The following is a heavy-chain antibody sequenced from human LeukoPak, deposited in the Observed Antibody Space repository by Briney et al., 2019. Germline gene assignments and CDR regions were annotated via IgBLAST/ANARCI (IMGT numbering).Heavy chain of an antibody. CDR2: ISAYNGNT. V-gene: IGHV1-18*01. CDR1: GYTFTSYG. CDR3: ARYYYDSSGYYYRWFDP. Sequence: ASVKVSCKASGYTFTSYGISWVRQAPGQGLEWMGWISAYNGNTNYAQKLQGRVTMTTDTSTSTAYMELRSLRSDDTAVYYCARYYYDSSGYYYRWFDPWGQGTLVTVSS. J-gene: IGHJ5*02. D-gene: IGHD3-22*01.